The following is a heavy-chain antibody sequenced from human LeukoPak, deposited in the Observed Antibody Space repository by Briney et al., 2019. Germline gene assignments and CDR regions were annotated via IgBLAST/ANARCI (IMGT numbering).Heavy chain of an antibody. Sequence: SQTLSLTCAVSGGSLSSGGYSWGWLRQPPGRGGEGIGYIYHSGSIYYNPSHKRRVTISGKRSKHQFSLKLSSVTPADTAVYYCASGDDILTGYQTWGQGTLVTVS. CDR2: IYHSGSI. J-gene: IGHJ5*02. CDR1: GGSLSSGGYS. V-gene: IGHV4-30-2*01. CDR3: ASGDDILTGYQT. D-gene: IGHD3-9*01.